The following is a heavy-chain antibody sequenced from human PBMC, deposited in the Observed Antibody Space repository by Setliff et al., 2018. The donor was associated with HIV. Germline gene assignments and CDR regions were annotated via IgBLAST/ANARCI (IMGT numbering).Heavy chain of an antibody. CDR2: IYPGDSDT. CDR3: ARHTRQLEFLEWLSPHYYHYYYMDV. V-gene: IGHV5-51*07. Sequence: SLKISCKGSGYSFSTYWIGWVHQMPGKGLEWMGIIYPGDSDTTYSPSFQGQVTISADKSISTAYLQWSSLKASDTAMYYCARHTRQLEFLEWLSPHYYHYYYMDVWGQGTTVTVSS. J-gene: IGHJ6*03. D-gene: IGHD3-3*01. CDR1: GYSFSTYW.